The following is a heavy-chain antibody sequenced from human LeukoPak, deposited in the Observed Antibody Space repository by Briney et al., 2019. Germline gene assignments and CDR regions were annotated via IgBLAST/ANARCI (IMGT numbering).Heavy chain of an antibody. CDR1: GYTFTSYA. CDR3: ARGLVDCSCTSCYGGNWFDP. CDR2: INAGNGNT. Sequence: EASVKVSCKASGYTFTSYAMHWVRQAPGQRLEWMGWINAGNGNTKYSQKFQGRVTITRDTSASTAYVELSSLRSEDTTVYYCARGLVDCSCTSCYGGNWFDPWGQGTLVTVSS. J-gene: IGHJ5*02. D-gene: IGHD2-2*01. V-gene: IGHV1-3*01.